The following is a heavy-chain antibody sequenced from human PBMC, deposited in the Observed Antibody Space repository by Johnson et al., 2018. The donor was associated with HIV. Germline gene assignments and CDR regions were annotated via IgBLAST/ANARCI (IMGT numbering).Heavy chain of an antibody. CDR2: IDSSGSGI. V-gene: IGHV3-48*03. CDR3: VCLRAWTFDI. Sequence: VQLVESGGGVVQPGRSLRLSCIASGFTFSSYAMHWIRQAPGKGLEWVSYIDSSGSGIYYADSVKGRFTISRDNAKNSLYLQMHSLRAEDTAVYYCVCLRAWTFDIWGQGTMVTVSS. D-gene: IGHD3-10*01. J-gene: IGHJ3*02. CDR1: GFTFSSYA.